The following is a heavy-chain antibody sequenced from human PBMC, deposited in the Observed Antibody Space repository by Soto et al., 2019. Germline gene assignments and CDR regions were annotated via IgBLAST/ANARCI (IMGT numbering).Heavy chain of an antibody. CDR3: ARGYCSSTICYISDNSSEP. J-gene: IGHJ5*02. CDR1: GDTISTGGYT. D-gene: IGHD2-2*02. Sequence: PSETLSLTCDVSGDTISTGGYTWAWIRQPPGKALEWIGHTYHSGNPYYNPSLKSRVIISVDRSKNQFSLKLSSVTAADTAVYYCARGYCSSTICYISDNSSEPWGQGTLVTVSS. CDR2: TYHSGNP. V-gene: IGHV4-30-2*01.